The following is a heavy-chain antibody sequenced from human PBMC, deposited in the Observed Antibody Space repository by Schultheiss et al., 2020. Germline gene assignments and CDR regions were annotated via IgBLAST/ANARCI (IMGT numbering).Heavy chain of an antibody. CDR1: GYTFTGYY. D-gene: IGHD3-3*02. Sequence: ASLKVSCKASGYTFTGYYMHWVRQAPGQGLEWMGRINPNSGGTNYAQKFQGRVTMTRDTSISTAYMELSRLRSDDTAVYYCARELGRPRISPYDYWGQGTLVTVS. CDR3: ARELGRPRISPYDY. J-gene: IGHJ4*02. V-gene: IGHV1-2*06. CDR2: INPNSGGT.